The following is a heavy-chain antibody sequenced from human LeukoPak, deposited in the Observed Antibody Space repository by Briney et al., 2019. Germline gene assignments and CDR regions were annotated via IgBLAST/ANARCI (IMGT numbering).Heavy chain of an antibody. CDR3: ARADRLHGGPYLIGP. V-gene: IGHV1-2*02. Sequence: ASVKVSCKTSGYSFTDYYTHWVRQAPGQGLEWMGWINPNSGGTSSAQKFQGRVTMTRDTSISTVYMEVSWLTSDDTAIYYCARADRLHGGPYLIGPWGQGTLVTVSS. CDR1: GYSFTDYY. D-gene: IGHD2-21*01. J-gene: IGHJ5*02. CDR2: INPNSGGT.